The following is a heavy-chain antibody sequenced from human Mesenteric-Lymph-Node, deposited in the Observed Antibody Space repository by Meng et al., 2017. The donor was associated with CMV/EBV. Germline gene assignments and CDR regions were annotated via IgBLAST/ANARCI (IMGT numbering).Heavy chain of an antibody. Sequence: ASVKVSCKASGYTFTGYYMYWVRQAPGQGLEWMGWINPNSGGTNYAQKFQGRVTMTRDTSISTAYMELSRLRSDDTAVYYCARGDIVVVPAASRVYYYYGMDVWGQGTTVTVSS. J-gene: IGHJ6*02. V-gene: IGHV1-2*02. CDR3: ARGDIVVVPAASRVYYYYGMDV. D-gene: IGHD2-2*01. CDR2: INPNSGGT. CDR1: GYTFTGYY.